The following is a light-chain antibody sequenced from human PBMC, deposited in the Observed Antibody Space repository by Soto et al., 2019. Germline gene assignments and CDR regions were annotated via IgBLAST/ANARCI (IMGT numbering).Light chain of an antibody. V-gene: IGKV3-15*01. CDR1: QSVSSN. Sequence: EIVMTQSPATLSVSPGERATLSCRASQSVSSNLAWYQQKPGQAPRLLIYGASTRATGIPARFSGSGSGTECPLTISSLQSEDFAVYYCQQHNYWPTFGPGTKVDIK. CDR2: GAS. J-gene: IGKJ3*01. CDR3: QQHNYWPT.